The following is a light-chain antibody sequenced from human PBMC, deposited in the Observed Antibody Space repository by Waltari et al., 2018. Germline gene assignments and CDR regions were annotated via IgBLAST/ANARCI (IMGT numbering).Light chain of an antibody. V-gene: IGKV4-1*01. CDR1: QTISYSSNNKNY. Sequence: DIVMTQSPDSLAVSLGERATINCKSSQTISYSSNNKNYLAWYQKKPGQPPRLLISWACSRESGVPDRFSGSGSGTDFTLTISSLQVEDVAIYYCQQYYSVPLTFGQGTKVGIK. CDR2: WAC. CDR3: QQYYSVPLT. J-gene: IGKJ1*01.